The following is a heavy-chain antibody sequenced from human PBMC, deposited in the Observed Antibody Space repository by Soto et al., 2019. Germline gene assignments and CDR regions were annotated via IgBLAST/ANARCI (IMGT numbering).Heavy chain of an antibody. D-gene: IGHD2-15*01. CDR1: GFTFSDYY. CDR3: ARDPRYCSGGSCYSAGEDHYYYYMDV. J-gene: IGHJ6*03. Sequence: QVQLVESGGGLVKPGGSLRLSCAASGFTFSDYYMSWIRQAPGKGLEWVSYISSGGSPIYYTDSVKGRFTISRDNAENSQYLQMNSLRAEDTAVYYCARDPRYCSGGSCYSAGEDHYYYYMDVWGKGTTVTVSS. V-gene: IGHV3-11*01. CDR2: ISSGGSPI.